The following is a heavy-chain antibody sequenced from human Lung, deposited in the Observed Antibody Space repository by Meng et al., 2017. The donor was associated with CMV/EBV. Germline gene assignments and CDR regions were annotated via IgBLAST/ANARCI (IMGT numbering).Heavy chain of an antibody. CDR2: INPRIGRT. CDR3: ARYRYSGSYPFDF. D-gene: IGHD1-26*01. V-gene: IGHV1-2*02. Sequence: TSSGSNFINYYISWLPLAPGQGLEWMGWINPRIGRTDFAQKFQGRVTLTTDTSIATAYMELNRLTSDDTAVYYCARYRYSGSYPFDFWGQGTLVTVSS. J-gene: IGHJ4*02. CDR1: GSNFINYY.